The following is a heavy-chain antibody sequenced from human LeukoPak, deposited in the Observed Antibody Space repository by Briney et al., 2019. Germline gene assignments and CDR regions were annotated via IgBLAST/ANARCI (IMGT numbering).Heavy chain of an antibody. Sequence: SVKVSCKASGGTFSSYAISWVRQAPGQGLEWMGRIIPILGIANYAQKFQGRVTITADKSTSTAYMELSSLRSDDTAVYYCASRLQSGSPWYFDFWGQGTLVTVSS. D-gene: IGHD1-26*01. CDR1: GGTFSSYA. CDR3: ASRLQSGSPWYFDF. CDR2: IIPILGIA. V-gene: IGHV1-69*04. J-gene: IGHJ4*02.